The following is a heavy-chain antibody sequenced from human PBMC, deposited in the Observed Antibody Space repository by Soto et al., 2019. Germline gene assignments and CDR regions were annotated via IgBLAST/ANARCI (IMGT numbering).Heavy chain of an antibody. Sequence: PSETLSLTCTVSGGSISSGGYDWSWIRQHPGKGLEWIGYIYYSGSTYYNPSLKSRVTISVDTSKNQFSLKLSSVTAADTAVYYCARDRWNDGHWFDPWGQGTLVTVSS. V-gene: IGHV4-31*03. J-gene: IGHJ5*02. CDR3: ARDRWNDGHWFDP. D-gene: IGHD1-1*01. CDR1: GGSISSGGYD. CDR2: IYYSGST.